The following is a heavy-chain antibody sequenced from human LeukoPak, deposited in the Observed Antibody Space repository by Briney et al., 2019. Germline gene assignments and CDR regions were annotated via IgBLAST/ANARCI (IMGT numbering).Heavy chain of an antibody. Sequence: ASVKVSCKASGGTFSSYAISWVRQAPGQGLEWMGGIIPIFGTANYEQKFQGRVTITADESTSTAYMELSSLRSEDTAVYYCAREYTAMAEYYFDYWGQGTLVTVSS. V-gene: IGHV1-69*01. CDR1: GGTFSSYA. CDR2: IIPIFGTA. CDR3: AREYTAMAEYYFDY. D-gene: IGHD5-18*01. J-gene: IGHJ4*02.